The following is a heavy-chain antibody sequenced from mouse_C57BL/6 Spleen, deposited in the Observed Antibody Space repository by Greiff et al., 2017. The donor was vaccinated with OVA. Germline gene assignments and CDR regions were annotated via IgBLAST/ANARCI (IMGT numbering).Heavy chain of an antibody. D-gene: IGHD1-1*01. CDR3: ARDSGSSYEYFDY. V-gene: IGHV5-4*01. J-gene: IGHJ2*01. CDR2: ISDGGSYT. CDR1: GFTFSSYA. Sequence: EVQLQESGGGLVKPGGSLKLSCAASGFTFSSYAMSWVRQTPEKRLEWVATISDGGSYTYYPDNVKGRFTISRDNAKNNLYLQMSHLKSEDTAMYYCARDSGSSYEYFDYWGQGTTLTVSS.